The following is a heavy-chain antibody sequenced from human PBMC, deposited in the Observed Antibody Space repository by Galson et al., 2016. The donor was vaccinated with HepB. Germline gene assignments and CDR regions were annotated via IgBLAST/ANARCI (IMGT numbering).Heavy chain of an antibody. Sequence: SLRLSCAASGITFSDSYMTWIRQAPGKGLEWLSYISSSGSTIYYADSVKGRFTISRDNAKSSLYLQMNSLRAEDTAVYYCARVMGDYHYWSNKPKHYYSGMDVWGQGTTVTVSS. CDR3: ARVMGDYHYWSNKPKHYYSGMDV. V-gene: IGHV3-11*01. D-gene: IGHD3-3*01. J-gene: IGHJ6*02. CDR1: GITFSDSY. CDR2: ISSSGSTI.